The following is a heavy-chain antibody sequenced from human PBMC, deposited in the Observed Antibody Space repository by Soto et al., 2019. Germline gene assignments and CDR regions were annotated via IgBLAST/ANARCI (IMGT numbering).Heavy chain of an antibody. CDR3: ARGRYYDSPQDL. D-gene: IGHD3-10*01. CDR1: GFTFANYA. Sequence: PGGSLRLSCGTSGFTFANYAMGWVRQAPGKGLEWVSGISSSGGRTYYADSVKGRFTVSRDNSKNTVYVQMNSLRVEDTAVYYCARGRYYDSPQDLWGRGTQVTVSS. J-gene: IGHJ5*02. CDR2: ISSSGGRT. V-gene: IGHV3-23*01.